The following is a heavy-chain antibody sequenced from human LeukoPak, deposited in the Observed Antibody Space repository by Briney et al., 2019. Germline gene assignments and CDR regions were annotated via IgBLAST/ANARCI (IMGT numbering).Heavy chain of an antibody. CDR3: AREDGVVPAATTDY. CDR1: GYSIRNGYF. V-gene: IGHV4-38-2*02. Sequence: SETLSLTCTVSGYSIRNGYFWGWVRQSPGEGLEWIGNIHQSGSTSYNPSLKSRVTISVDTSKNQFSLKLSSVTAADTAVYYCAREDGVVPAATTDYWGQGTLVTVSS. D-gene: IGHD2-2*01. CDR2: IHQSGST. J-gene: IGHJ4*02.